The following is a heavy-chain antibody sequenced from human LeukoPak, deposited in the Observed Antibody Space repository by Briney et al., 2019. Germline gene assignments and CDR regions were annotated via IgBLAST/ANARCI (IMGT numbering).Heavy chain of an antibody. D-gene: IGHD6-13*01. Sequence: SETLSLTCAVYGGSFSGHYGSWIRQPPGEGLEWIGEINHRGSTSYNPSLKSRVTISVDTSKNQYSLNLNSVTAADTAVYYCASDSSPYYYYYMDVWGKGTTVTVSS. CDR2: INHRGST. J-gene: IGHJ6*03. CDR3: ASDSSPYYYYYMDV. CDR1: GGSFSGHY. V-gene: IGHV4-34*01.